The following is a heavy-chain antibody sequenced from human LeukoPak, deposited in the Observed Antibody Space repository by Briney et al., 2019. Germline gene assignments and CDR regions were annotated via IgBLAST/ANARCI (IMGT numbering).Heavy chain of an antibody. Sequence: SETLSLTCTVSGGSISSYYWSWIRQPPGKGLEWIGYIYYSGSTNYNPSLKSRVTISVDTSKNQFSLKLSSVTAADTAVYYCAYNRNFALDNWGQGTLVTVSS. CDR2: IYYSGST. CDR3: AYNRNFALDN. V-gene: IGHV4-59*01. J-gene: IGHJ4*02. D-gene: IGHD1-14*01. CDR1: GGSISSYY.